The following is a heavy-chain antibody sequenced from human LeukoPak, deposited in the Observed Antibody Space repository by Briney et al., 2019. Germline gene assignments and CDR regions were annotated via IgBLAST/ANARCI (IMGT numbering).Heavy chain of an antibody. J-gene: IGHJ4*02. Sequence: ASVKVSCKVSGYTLTELSMHWVRQAPGKGLEWMGGFDPEDGETIYAQKFQGRVTMTEDTSTDTAYMELSSLRSEDTAVYYCAASSPLPQWLESDYWGQGTLVTVSS. CDR3: AASSPLPQWLESDY. CDR1: GYTLTELS. V-gene: IGHV1-24*01. CDR2: FDPEDGET. D-gene: IGHD6-19*01.